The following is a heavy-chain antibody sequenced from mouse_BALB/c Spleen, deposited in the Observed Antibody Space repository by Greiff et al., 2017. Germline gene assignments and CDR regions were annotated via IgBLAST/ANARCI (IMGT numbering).Heavy chain of an antibody. V-gene: IGHV2-9*02. Sequence: VQLVESGPGLVAPSQSLSITCTVSGFSLTSYGVHWVRQPPGKGLEWLGVIWAGGSTNYNSALMSRLSISKDNSKSQVFFKMNSLQADDTAIYYCARNSGYYGSSPLDYWGQGTTLTVSS. D-gene: IGHD1-1*01. J-gene: IGHJ2*01. CDR2: IWAGGST. CDR3: ARNSGYYGSSPLDY. CDR1: GFSLTSYG.